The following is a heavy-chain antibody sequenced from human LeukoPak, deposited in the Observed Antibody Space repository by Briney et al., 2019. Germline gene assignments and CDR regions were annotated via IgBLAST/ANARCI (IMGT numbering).Heavy chain of an antibody. J-gene: IGHJ5*02. Sequence: GASVKVSCKASGYTFTSYGISWVRQAPGQGLEWMGWISAYNGNANYAQKLQGRVTMTTDTSTSTAYMELRSLRSDDTAVYYCARDGGGDWWPLTRSSWFDPWGQGTLVTVSS. CDR1: GYTFTSYG. D-gene: IGHD2-21*02. CDR3: ARDGGGDWWPLTRSSWFDP. V-gene: IGHV1-18*01. CDR2: ISAYNGNA.